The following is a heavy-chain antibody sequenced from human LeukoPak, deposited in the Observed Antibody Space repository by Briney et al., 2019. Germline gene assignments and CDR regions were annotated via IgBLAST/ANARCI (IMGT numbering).Heavy chain of an antibody. Sequence: GGSLRLSCAASGFTFSSYAMHWVRQAPGKGLEWVAVISYDGSNKYYADSVKGRFTISRGNSKNTLYLQMNSLRAEDTAVYYCATENDVYGWFDPWGQGTLVTVSS. V-gene: IGHV3-30-3*01. CDR1: GFTFSSYA. J-gene: IGHJ5*02. CDR2: ISYDGSNK. CDR3: ATENDVYGWFDP. D-gene: IGHD1-1*01.